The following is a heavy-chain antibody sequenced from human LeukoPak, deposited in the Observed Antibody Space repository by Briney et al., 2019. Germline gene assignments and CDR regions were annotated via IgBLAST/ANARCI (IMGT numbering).Heavy chain of an antibody. V-gene: IGHV3-21*01. CDR3: ARDSSPSDFWSGYSPYYFDY. D-gene: IGHD3-3*01. CDR1: GFTFSSYS. CDR2: ISSSSSYI. Sequence: PGGSLRLSCAASGFTFSSYSINWVRQAPGKGLEWVSSISSSSSYIYYADSVKGRFTTSRDNAKNSLYLQMNSLRAEDAAVYYCARDSSPSDFWSGYSPYYFDYWGQGTLVTVSS. J-gene: IGHJ4*02.